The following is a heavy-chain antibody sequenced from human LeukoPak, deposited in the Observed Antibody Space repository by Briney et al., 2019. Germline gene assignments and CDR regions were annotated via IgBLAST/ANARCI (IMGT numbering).Heavy chain of an antibody. CDR2: IYYSGST. J-gene: IGHJ4*02. CDR1: GASISSSY. Sequence: SETLSLTCTVSGASISSSYWSWIRQPPGKGLEWIGSIYYSGSTYYNPSLKSRVTISVDTSKNQFSLKLSSVTAADTAVYYCARTRSGSFVDYWGQGTLVTVSS. V-gene: IGHV4-59*05. CDR3: ARTRSGSFVDY. D-gene: IGHD1-26*01.